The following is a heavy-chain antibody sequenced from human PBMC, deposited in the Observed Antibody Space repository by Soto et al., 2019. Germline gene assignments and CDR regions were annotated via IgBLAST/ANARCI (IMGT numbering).Heavy chain of an antibody. Sequence: ASVKVSCKASGYTFTSYDINWVRQATGQGLEWMGWMNPNSGNTGYAQKFQGRVTMTRNTSISTAYMELSSLRSEDTAVYYCAKDGSATVTTLAFDIWGQGTMVTVSS. CDR3: AKDGSATVTTLAFDI. J-gene: IGHJ3*02. CDR1: GYTFTSYD. D-gene: IGHD4-17*01. V-gene: IGHV1-8*01. CDR2: MNPNSGNT.